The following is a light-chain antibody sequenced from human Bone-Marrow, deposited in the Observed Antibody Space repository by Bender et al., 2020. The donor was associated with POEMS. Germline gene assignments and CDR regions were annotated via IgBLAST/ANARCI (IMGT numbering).Light chain of an antibody. CDR3: AAWDESLNGPV. CDR1: SSSIGSNI. Sequence: QSVLTQPPSVSGTPGQRVTISCSGSSSSIGSNIVNWYQQLPGTAPKLLIHSNDERPSGVPDRFSGSKSGTSASLAISGLQSEDEADYYCAAWDESLNGPVFGGGTKLTVL. J-gene: IGLJ2*01. V-gene: IGLV1-44*01. CDR2: SND.